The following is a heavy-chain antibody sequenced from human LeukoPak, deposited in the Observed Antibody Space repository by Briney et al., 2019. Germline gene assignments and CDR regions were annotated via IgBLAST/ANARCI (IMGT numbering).Heavy chain of an antibody. CDR2: IYYSGST. CDR1: AGSISSYY. J-gene: IGHJ4*02. CDR3: ARARVITHDFDY. V-gene: IGHV4-59*01. D-gene: IGHD4-17*01. Sequence: PSETLSLTCPVSAGSISSYYWSWLRQPPRKGLEWIGYIYYSGSTNYNPSLKSRVTISVDTSKNRFSLKLSSVTAADTAVYYCARARVITHDFDYWGQGTLVTVSS.